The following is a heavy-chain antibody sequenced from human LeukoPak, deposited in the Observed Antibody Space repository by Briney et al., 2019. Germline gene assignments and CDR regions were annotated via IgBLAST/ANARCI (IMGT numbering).Heavy chain of an antibody. J-gene: IGHJ4*02. V-gene: IGHV3-33*06. CDR3: AKDTTTTRRGFDY. D-gene: IGHD3-10*01. CDR2: IWYDGTDE. CDR1: GFTFSSYG. Sequence: GGSLRLSCAASGFTFSSYGMHWVRQAPGKGLEWVAVIWYDGTDEYYADSVKGRFTASRDNSKKTLYLQMNSLRAEDTAVYYCAKDTTTTRRGFDYWGQGTLATVSS.